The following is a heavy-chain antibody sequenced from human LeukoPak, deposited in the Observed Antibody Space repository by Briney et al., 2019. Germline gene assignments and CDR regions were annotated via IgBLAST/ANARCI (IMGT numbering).Heavy chain of an antibody. D-gene: IGHD1-26*01. CDR3: ARHDGGSYGNWFDP. CDR1: GGSISSSSYY. J-gene: IGHJ5*02. V-gene: IGHV4-39*01. Sequence: PSETLSLTCTVSGGSISSSSYYWGWIRQPPGKGLEWIGSIYYSGSTYYNPSLKSRVTISVDTSKNQFSLKLSSVTAADTAVYYCARHDGGSYGNWFDPWGQGTLVTVSP. CDR2: IYYSGST.